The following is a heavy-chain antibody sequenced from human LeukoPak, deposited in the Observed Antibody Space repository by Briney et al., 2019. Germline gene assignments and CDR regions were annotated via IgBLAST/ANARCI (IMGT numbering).Heavy chain of an antibody. Sequence: PGGSLRLSCAASGFTFSDHYMDCVRQAPGKGLEWVGRSRIKANSYTTEYAASVKGRFTISRDDSKNSLYLQMSSLKTEDTAVYYCARYCSSTSCYSASPYGMDVWGKGTTVTVSS. J-gene: IGHJ6*04. CDR3: ARYCSSTSCYSASPYGMDV. CDR2: SRIKANSYTT. D-gene: IGHD2-2*01. CDR1: GFTFSDHY. V-gene: IGHV3-72*01.